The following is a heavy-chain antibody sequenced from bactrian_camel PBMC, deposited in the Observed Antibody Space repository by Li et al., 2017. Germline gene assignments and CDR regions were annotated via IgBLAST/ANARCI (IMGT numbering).Heavy chain of an antibody. CDR1: GYSALRYC. J-gene: IGHJ4*01. D-gene: IGHD6*01. CDR2: IEDDDIP. V-gene: IGHV3S10*01. CDR3: ATDGGARTVRPRGSVFRSYEFFF. Sequence: DVQLVESGGASVQVGGSLKLSCAASGYSALRYCMAWFRQAPGQKREAVANIEDDDIPHYADAVKGLFTISKDTAKNTLYLQMNSLKPEDTAVYYCATDGGARTVRPRGSVFRSYEFFFWGRGTQVTVS.